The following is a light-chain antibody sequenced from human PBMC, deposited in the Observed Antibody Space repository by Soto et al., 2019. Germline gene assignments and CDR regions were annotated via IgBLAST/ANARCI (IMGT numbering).Light chain of an antibody. CDR1: SSDVGGYDY. Sequence: QSVLTQPASVSGSPGQSVTISCTGASSDVGGYDYVSWYQQHPGKAPKLILYEVNNRPSGVSNHFSGSKSGNTASLIISGLQADDEADYYCSSYSPTSPLVFGSGTKLPVL. V-gene: IGLV2-14*01. J-gene: IGLJ1*01. CDR3: SSYSPTSPLV. CDR2: EVN.